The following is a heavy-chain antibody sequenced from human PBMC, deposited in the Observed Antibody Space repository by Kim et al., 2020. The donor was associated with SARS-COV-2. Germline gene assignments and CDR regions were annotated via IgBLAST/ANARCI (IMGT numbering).Heavy chain of an antibody. J-gene: IGHJ5*02. CDR1: GYTLTELS. Sequence: ASVKVSCKVSGYTLTELSMHWVRQAPGKGLEWMGGFDLEDGETIYAQKFQGRVTMTEDTSTDTAYMELSSLRSEDTAVYYCATAPGIAVAGWFDPWGQGTLVTVSS. D-gene: IGHD6-19*01. CDR2: FDLEDGET. V-gene: IGHV1-24*01. CDR3: ATAPGIAVAGWFDP.